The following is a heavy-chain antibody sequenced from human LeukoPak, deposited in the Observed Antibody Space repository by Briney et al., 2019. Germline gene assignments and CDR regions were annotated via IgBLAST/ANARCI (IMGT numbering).Heavy chain of an antibody. J-gene: IGHJ4*02. Sequence: GGSLRLSCAASGFTFSGYSMNWVRQAPGKGLEWVSSISSSSSYIYYADSVKGRFTISRDNSKNTLYLQMNSLRAEDTAVYYCAKDGRHPIITMVRGVLDYWGQGTLVTVSS. CDR2: ISSSSSYI. V-gene: IGHV3-21*04. CDR3: AKDGRHPIITMVRGVLDY. D-gene: IGHD3-10*01. CDR1: GFTFSGYS.